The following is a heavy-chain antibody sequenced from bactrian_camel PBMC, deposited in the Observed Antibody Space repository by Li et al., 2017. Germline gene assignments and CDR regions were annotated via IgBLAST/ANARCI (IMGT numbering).Heavy chain of an antibody. V-gene: IGHV3-3*01. Sequence: QVQLVESGGGSVQPGGSLRLSCAAGRYTYKRNCMGWFRQRPGKDREALAVLWIGGAQTTYADSVKGRFTITRDKARDLVYLQMNGLQPEDTGIYYCAARLCATPEQAQSAVRNWADFRYWGQGTQVTVS. J-gene: IGHJ6*01. CDR2: LWIGGAQT. CDR1: RYTYKRNC. D-gene: IGHD3*01. CDR3: AARLCATPEQAQSAVRNWADFRY.